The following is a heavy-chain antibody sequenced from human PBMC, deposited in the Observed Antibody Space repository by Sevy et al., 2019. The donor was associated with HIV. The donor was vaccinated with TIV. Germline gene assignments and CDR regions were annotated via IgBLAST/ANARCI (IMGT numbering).Heavy chain of an antibody. J-gene: IGHJ4*02. CDR1: GFTFSSYE. CDR2: RSSDGTTI. D-gene: IGHD3-22*01. Sequence: GGSLRLSCAASGFTFSSYEMNWVRLAPGKGLEWVSCRSSDGTTIDYADSVKGRFTISRDNAQNSVSLQMNSLRAEDTAVYYCARDPDDNSGYYYGAIDYWGQGTLVTVSS. CDR3: ARDPDDNSGYYYGAIDY. V-gene: IGHV3-48*03.